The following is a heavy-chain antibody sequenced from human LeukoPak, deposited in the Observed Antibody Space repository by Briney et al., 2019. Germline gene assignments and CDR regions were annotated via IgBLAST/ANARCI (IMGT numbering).Heavy chain of an antibody. V-gene: IGHV1-24*01. CDR2: FDPEDGET. D-gene: IGHD1-26*01. J-gene: IGHJ4*02. CDR3: ATATDVGAVDY. Sequence: ASVKLSCKVSGYTLTQLSIHWVRQAPGKGLEWMGGFDPEDGETIYEKKFQGRVTVTEDTSTDTAYMELSSLRAEDTAVYYCATATDVGAVDYWGQGTLVTVSS. CDR1: GYTLTQLS.